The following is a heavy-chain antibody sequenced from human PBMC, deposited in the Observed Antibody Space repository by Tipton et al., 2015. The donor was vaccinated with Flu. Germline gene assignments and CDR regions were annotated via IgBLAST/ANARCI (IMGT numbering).Heavy chain of an antibody. CDR2: MSHSGRT. V-gene: IGHV4-38-2*01. CDR1: GYSINSGYF. CDR3: ARLTYYYGSGTSDC. Sequence: LRLSCAVSGYSINSGYFWGWIRQPPGKGLEWIGSMSHSGRTYYNPSLKSRVTISADTWKTQFPLKLGSVTAADTAVYYCARLTYYYGSGTSDCWGQGTLLTVSS. D-gene: IGHD3-10*01. J-gene: IGHJ4*02.